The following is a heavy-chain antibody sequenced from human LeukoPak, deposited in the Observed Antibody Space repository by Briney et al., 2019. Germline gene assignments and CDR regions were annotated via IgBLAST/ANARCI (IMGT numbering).Heavy chain of an antibody. Sequence: SETLSLTCAVSGGSISSYYWSWIRQPAGKGLEWIGRIYTSGSTNYNPSLRSRVTMSVDTSKNQFSLKLSSVTAADTAVYYCARDDHGDYVGLFDYWGQGTLVTVSS. CDR1: GGSISSYY. V-gene: IGHV4-4*07. CDR2: IYTSGST. D-gene: IGHD4-17*01. J-gene: IGHJ4*02. CDR3: ARDDHGDYVGLFDY.